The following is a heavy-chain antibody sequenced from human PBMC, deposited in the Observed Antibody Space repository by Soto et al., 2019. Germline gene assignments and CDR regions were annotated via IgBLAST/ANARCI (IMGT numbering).Heavy chain of an antibody. CDR3: ASVSIVAGREGFDY. CDR1: GGSIGSSNYY. CDR2: IYYSGST. V-gene: IGHV4-39*01. Sequence: SETLSLTRSVFGGSIGSSNYYWGWIRQPPGKGLEWIGSIYYSGSTYYNPSLKSRVTMSVDTSRNQFSLILSSMTAADTAVFYCASVSIVAGREGFDYWGQGTPVTVSS. D-gene: IGHD5-12*01. J-gene: IGHJ4*02.